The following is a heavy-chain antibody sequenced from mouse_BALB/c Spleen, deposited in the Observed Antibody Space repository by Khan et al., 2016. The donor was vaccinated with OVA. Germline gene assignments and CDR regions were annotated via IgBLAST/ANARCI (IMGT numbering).Heavy chain of an antibody. CDR3: ARDDYFVGDAMDY. Sequence: QVQLQQSGPELVKPGASVRISCKASGYTFTTYYIHWVKQRPGQGLQWIGWIYPGSVNSQYNEQFKGKATLTADKSSSTAYMHLSILNSGASAVYFCARDDYFVGDAMDYWGQGTSVTVSS. J-gene: IGHJ4*01. CDR1: GYTFTTYY. V-gene: IGHV1S56*01. D-gene: IGHD2-4*01. CDR2: IYPGSVNS.